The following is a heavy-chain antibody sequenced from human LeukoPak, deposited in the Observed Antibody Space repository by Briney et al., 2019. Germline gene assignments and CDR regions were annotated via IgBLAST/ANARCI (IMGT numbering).Heavy chain of an antibody. J-gene: IGHJ4*02. CDR1: GFTFSNYS. CDR3: AKWGDYDVLTGYYVPDY. Sequence: PGASLSLSCAASGFTFSNYSMSWVRQPPGKGLEWVSAIFGSGGSTYYAASVKGGFTVSRDNSKRTLYLQMNSLRAEDTALYHCAKWGDYDVLTGYYVPDYWGQGTLVTVSS. CDR2: IFGSGGST. D-gene: IGHD3-9*01. V-gene: IGHV3-23*01.